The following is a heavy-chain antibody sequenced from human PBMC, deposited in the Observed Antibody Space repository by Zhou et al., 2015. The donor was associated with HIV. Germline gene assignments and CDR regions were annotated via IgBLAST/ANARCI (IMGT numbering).Heavy chain of an antibody. J-gene: IGHJ6*02. Sequence: QVQLVQSGAEVKKPGSSVKVSCKASGGTFSSYTISWVRQAPGQGLEWMGRIIPILGIANYAQKFQGRVTITADKSTSTAYMELSSLRSEDTAVYYCARDQIGVWFGADYYYGMDVWGQGTTVTVSS. CDR3: ARDQIGVWFGADYYYGMDV. CDR1: GGTFSSYT. CDR2: IIPILGIA. D-gene: IGHD3-10*01. V-gene: IGHV1-69*08.